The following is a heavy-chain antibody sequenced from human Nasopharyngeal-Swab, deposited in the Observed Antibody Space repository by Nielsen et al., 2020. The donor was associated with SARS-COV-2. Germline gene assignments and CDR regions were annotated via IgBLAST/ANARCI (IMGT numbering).Heavy chain of an antibody. D-gene: IGHD3-10*01. CDR3: VRDLYYGFDH. Sequence: GESLKTPCEAPGFSFDNLPMNWVRQAPGRGLEWISNIRTSVEGGMFYADSVKGRFTISRDDAKSSLFLQMNSLRVEDTAVYYCVRDLYYGFDHWGQGTLVTVSS. J-gene: IGHJ4*02. V-gene: IGHV3-48*04. CDR2: IRTSVEGGM. CDR1: GFSFDNLP.